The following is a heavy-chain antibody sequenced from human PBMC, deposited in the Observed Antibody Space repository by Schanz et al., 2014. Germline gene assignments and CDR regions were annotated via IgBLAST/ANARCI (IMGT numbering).Heavy chain of an antibody. CDR2: ISGSGSTT. V-gene: IGHV3-23*01. CDR3: AKDGPSNSAPSFDY. CDR1: GFSFRNYG. D-gene: IGHD4-4*01. Sequence: EVQLLESGGGLVQPGGSLRLSCAASGFSFRNYGMRWVRQAPGKGLEWVSGISGSGSTTYYTDSVKGRFTISRDNSKNTPYMQMTSLRAENTAVYYCAKDGPSNSAPSFDYWGQGTLVTVSS. J-gene: IGHJ4*02.